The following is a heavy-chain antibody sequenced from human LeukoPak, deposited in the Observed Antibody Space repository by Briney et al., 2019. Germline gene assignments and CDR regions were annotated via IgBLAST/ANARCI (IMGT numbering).Heavy chain of an antibody. Sequence: ASVKVSCKASGYSFGSYGISWVRQAPGQGLEWMGWISAYNGNTKNAQKFQGRVTMTTDTSTSTAYMELRSLISDDTAVYYCARDPYCSGGSCYHHFDYWGQGTLVTVSS. J-gene: IGHJ4*02. CDR1: GYSFGSYG. V-gene: IGHV1-18*01. CDR3: ARDPYCSGGSCYHHFDY. D-gene: IGHD2-15*01. CDR2: ISAYNGNT.